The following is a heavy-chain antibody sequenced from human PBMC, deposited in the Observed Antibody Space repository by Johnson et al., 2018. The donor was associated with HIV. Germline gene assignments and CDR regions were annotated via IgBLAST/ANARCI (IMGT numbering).Heavy chain of an antibody. D-gene: IGHD3-22*01. J-gene: IGHJ3*02. Sequence: EVQLVESGGGVVQPGRSLRLSCAASGFTFSSYAMHWVRQAPGKGLEWVGHIKSKTDGGTTDYAAPVKGRFTISRDDSKNTLYLQMNSLKTEDTAVYYCTTVAFLQEDDSSGWIAFDIWGQGTMVTVSS. V-gene: IGHV3-15*01. CDR2: IKSKTDGGTT. CDR1: GFTFSSYA. CDR3: TTVAFLQEDDSSGWIAFDI.